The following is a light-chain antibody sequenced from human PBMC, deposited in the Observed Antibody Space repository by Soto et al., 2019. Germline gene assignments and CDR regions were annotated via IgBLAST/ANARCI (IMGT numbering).Light chain of an antibody. V-gene: IGLV4-69*01. CDR1: SGHSSYA. Sequence: QLVLTQSPSASASLGASVKLTCTLSSGHSSYAIAWHQQQPEKGPRYLMKLNSDGSHSKGDGIPDRFSGYRSGAERYLPISSLQSEDEADYYCQTWGTGIPWVFGGGTQLTVL. J-gene: IGLJ3*02. CDR2: LNSDGSH. CDR3: QTWGTGIPWV.